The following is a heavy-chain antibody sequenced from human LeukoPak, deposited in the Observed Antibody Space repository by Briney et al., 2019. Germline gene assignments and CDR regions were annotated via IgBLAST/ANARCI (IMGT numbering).Heavy chain of an antibody. CDR2: MNPNSGNT. CDR3: ARGAIAAAACFDY. Sequence: WASVKVSCKASGYTFTSYDINWVRQATGQGLEWMGWMNPNSGNTGYAQKFQGRVTMTRNTSISTAYMELSSLRSEDTAVYCCARGAIAAAACFDYWGQGTLVTVSS. D-gene: IGHD6-13*01. V-gene: IGHV1-8*01. J-gene: IGHJ4*02. CDR1: GYTFTSYD.